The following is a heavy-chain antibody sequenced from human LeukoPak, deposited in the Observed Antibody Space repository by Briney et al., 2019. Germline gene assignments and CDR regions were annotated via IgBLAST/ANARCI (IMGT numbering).Heavy chain of an antibody. D-gene: IGHD5-18*01. V-gene: IGHV3-30*18. CDR3: AKCEAKYSSGPFDY. Sequence: PGGSLRLSCAASGFTFSYYAIHWVRQAPGKGLAWLAIISNDGSDTYYADSVKGRFTISRDDSKNTVYLQTNSLRTEDTAVYYCAKCEAKYSSGPFDYWGQGTLVTVSS. CDR1: GFTFSYYA. J-gene: IGHJ4*02. CDR2: ISNDGSDT.